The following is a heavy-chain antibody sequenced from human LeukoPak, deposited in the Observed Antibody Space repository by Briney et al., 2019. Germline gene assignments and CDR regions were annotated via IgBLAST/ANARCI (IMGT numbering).Heavy chain of an antibody. D-gene: IGHD5-24*01. CDR3: VRDRERAFDI. J-gene: IGHJ3*02. CDR2: TYYSGST. CDR1: GVSISSYY. Sequence: PSETLSLTCTVSGVSISSYYWSWIRQPPGKGLEWIGYTYYSGSTNYNPSLKSRVTISVDTSKNQFSLKLSSVTAADTAVYYCVRDRERAFDIWARGQWSPSLQ. V-gene: IGHV4-59*01.